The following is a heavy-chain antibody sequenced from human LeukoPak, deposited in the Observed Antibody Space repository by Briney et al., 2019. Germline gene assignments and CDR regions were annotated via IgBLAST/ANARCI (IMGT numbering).Heavy chain of an antibody. CDR3: AKAFDYNGLRVEGGSFDC. J-gene: IGHJ4*02. V-gene: IGHV3-13*01. Sequence: GGSLRLSCVASGFNFTKNDMHWVRQTTKRGREWVSAIGVGGDTYYADPVKGRFTISRENGKNSVYLQMNSLRAGDTAVYFCAKAFDYNGLRVEGGSFDCWGQGALVTVSS. D-gene: IGHD4-11*01. CDR2: IGVGGDT. CDR1: GFNFTKND.